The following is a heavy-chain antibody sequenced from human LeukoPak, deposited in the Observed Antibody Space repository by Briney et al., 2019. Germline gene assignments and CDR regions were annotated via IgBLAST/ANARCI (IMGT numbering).Heavy chain of an antibody. CDR3: AKAGYCGDGNCLTFES. CDR2: IGGGGSTT. D-gene: IGHD2-15*01. CDR1: GFSFSKYA. Sequence: GGSLRLSCAASGFSFSKYAMSWVRQAPGKGLDWVSAIGGGGSTTYYADSVKGRFTTSRDNSKNTLYLQMIRLRAEDTAIYYCAKAGYCGDGNCLTFESWGQGTLVTASS. V-gene: IGHV3-23*01. J-gene: IGHJ4*02.